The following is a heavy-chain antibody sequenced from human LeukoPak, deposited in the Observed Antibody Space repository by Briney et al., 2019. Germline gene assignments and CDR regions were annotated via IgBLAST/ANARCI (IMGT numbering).Heavy chain of an antibody. CDR3: ATSPPGSRNWFDP. CDR1: GYTLTELS. CDR2: FDPEDGET. J-gene: IGHJ5*02. V-gene: IGHV1-24*01. Sequence: ASVKVSCKVSGYTLTELSMHWVRQAPGKGLEWMGGFDPEDGETIYAQKFQGGVTMTEDTSTDTAYMELSSLRSEDTAVYYCATSPPGSRNWFDPWGQGTLVTASS.